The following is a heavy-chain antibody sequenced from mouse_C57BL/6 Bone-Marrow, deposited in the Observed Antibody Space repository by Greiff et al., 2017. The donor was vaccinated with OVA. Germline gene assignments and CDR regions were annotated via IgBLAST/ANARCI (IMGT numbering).Heavy chain of an antibody. J-gene: IGHJ4*01. CDR3: ASFYYDYDGDAMDY. V-gene: IGHV1-76*01. CDR1: GYTFTDYY. D-gene: IGHD2-4*01. Sequence: QVQLQQSGAELVRPGASVKLSCKASGYTFTDYYINWVKQRPGQGLEWIARIYPGSGNTYYNEKFKGKATLTAEKSSSTAYMQLSSLTSEDSAVYFCASFYYDYDGDAMDYWGQGTSVTVSS. CDR2: IYPGSGNT.